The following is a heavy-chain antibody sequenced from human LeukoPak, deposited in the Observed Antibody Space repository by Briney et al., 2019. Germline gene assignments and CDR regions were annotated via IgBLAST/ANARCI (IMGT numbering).Heavy chain of an antibody. V-gene: IGHV4-39*07. CDR3: ARTRTTQFPSDAFDI. CDR1: GGSIYISNYF. Sequence: SETLSLTCTVSGGSIYISNYFWAWIRQPPGKGLEWIGTISYSASTYYNPSLKSRVTISADTSKTQFSLKLSSVTAADTAVYYCARTRTTQFPSDAFDIWGQGTMVTVSS. CDR2: ISYSAST. D-gene: IGHD2/OR15-2a*01. J-gene: IGHJ3*02.